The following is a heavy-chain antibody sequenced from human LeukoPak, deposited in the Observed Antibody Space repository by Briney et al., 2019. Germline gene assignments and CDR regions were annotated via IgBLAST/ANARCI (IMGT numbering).Heavy chain of an antibody. Sequence: SCKASGYTFTGYYMHWVRQAPGKGLEWVAVISYDGSNKYYADSVKGRFTISRDNSKNTLYLQMNSLRAEDTAVYYCARDINRQDGEIDYWGQGTLVTVSS. CDR3: ARDINRQDGEIDY. V-gene: IGHV3-30-3*01. CDR1: GYTFTGYY. J-gene: IGHJ4*02. CDR2: ISYDGSNK. D-gene: IGHD3-10*01.